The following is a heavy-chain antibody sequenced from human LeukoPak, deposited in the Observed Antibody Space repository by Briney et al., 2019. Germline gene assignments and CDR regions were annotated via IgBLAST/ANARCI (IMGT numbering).Heavy chain of an antibody. Sequence: GGSLRLSCAASGFTFSSYEMNWVRQAPGKGLEWVSYISSSGSTIYYADSVKGRFTISRDNSKNTLYLQMNSLRAEDTAVYYCARAQLGMRLYYMDVWGKGTTVTVSS. V-gene: IGHV3-48*03. D-gene: IGHD7-27*01. CDR2: ISSSGSTI. CDR1: GFTFSSYE. CDR3: ARAQLGMRLYYMDV. J-gene: IGHJ6*03.